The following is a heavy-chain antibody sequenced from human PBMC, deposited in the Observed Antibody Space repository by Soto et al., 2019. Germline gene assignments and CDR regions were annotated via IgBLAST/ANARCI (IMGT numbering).Heavy chain of an antibody. V-gene: IGHV3-11*01. D-gene: IGHD3-9*01. Sequence: GGSLRLSCEASGFTFSDYYMSWIRQAPGKGLEWVSYISSSGSTIYYADSVKGRFTISRDNAKNSLYLQMNSLRAEDTAVYYCARDWAYYDILTGPNDAFDVWGQGTMVTVSS. CDR3: ARDWAYYDILTGPNDAFDV. CDR1: GFTFSDYY. J-gene: IGHJ3*01. CDR2: ISSSGSTI.